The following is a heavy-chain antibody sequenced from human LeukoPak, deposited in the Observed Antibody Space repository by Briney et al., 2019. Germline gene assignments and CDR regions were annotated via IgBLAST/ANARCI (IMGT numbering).Heavy chain of an antibody. CDR3: AKMPRGYSYNGYFDY. J-gene: IGHJ4*02. V-gene: IGHV3-23*01. D-gene: IGHD5-18*01. Sequence: GGSLSLSCAASGFTFSSYAMSWVRQAPGKGLEWDSAISGSGGSTYYADSVKGRFTISRDNSKNTLYLQMNSLRAEDTAVYYCAKMPRGYSYNGYFDYWGQGTLVTVSS. CDR1: GFTFSSYA. CDR2: ISGSGGST.